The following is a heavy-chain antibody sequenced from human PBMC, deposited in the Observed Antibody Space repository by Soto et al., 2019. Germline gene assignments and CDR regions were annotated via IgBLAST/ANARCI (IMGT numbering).Heavy chain of an antibody. D-gene: IGHD6-6*01. Sequence: QVQLVQPGAEVKKPGASVKFSCKASGYIFTNFYIHWVRQAPGQGLEWIGIINPNGVSTNYAQNFQGRATITRDTSTSTVYMDLSSLRSEDTAVYYCTRGLASGDYWGQGTLITVSS. CDR1: GYIFTNFY. CDR3: TRGLASGDY. CDR2: INPNGVST. J-gene: IGHJ4*02. V-gene: IGHV1-46*03.